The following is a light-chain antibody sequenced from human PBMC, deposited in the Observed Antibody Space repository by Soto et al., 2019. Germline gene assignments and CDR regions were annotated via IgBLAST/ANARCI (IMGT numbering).Light chain of an antibody. J-gene: IGKJ1*01. CDR3: QQSYSTPPT. V-gene: IGKV1-39*01. CDR2: AAS. Sequence: DIQITQSPSTLSGSVGDRVTITCRASQTIGNYLNWYQQKPGKAPKVLIYAASSLQSGVPSRFSGSGSGTDFIFTISNLQPEDFATYFCQQSYSTPPTFGQGTKVDI. CDR1: QTIGNY.